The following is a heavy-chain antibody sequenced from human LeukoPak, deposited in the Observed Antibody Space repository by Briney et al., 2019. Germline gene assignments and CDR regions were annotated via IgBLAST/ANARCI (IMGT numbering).Heavy chain of an antibody. CDR3: AKDSIAVAASFDY. CDR2: IRYDGSNK. D-gene: IGHD6-19*01. CDR1: GFTFSSYG. V-gene: IGHV3-30*02. Sequence: GGSLRLSCAASGFTFSSYGMHWVRQAPGKGLEWVAFIRYDGSNKYYADSGKGRFTISRDNSKNTLYLQMNSLRAEDTAVYYCAKDSIAVAASFDYWGQGTLVTVSS. J-gene: IGHJ4*02.